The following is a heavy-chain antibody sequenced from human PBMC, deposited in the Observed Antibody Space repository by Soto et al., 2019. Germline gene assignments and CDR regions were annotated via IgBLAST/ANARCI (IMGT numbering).Heavy chain of an antibody. D-gene: IGHD3-16*02. Sequence: QVQLVQSGAEVKKPAASVQVSCKASGYTFTSYGISWVRQAPGQGLEWMGWISAYNGNTNYAQKLQDRVTMTTDTSTSTAYMELRSLRSDDTAVYYCARLGRITFGGVIVDSDYWGQGTLVTVSS. J-gene: IGHJ4*02. V-gene: IGHV1-18*01. CDR1: GYTFTSYG. CDR3: ARLGRITFGGVIVDSDY. CDR2: ISAYNGNT.